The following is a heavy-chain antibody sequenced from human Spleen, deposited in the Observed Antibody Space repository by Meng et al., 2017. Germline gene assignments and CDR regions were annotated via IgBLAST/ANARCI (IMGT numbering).Heavy chain of an antibody. CDR1: GFTFSSYA. Sequence: GGSLRLSCAASGFTFSSYAMSWVRQAPGKGLEWVSAISGSGGSTYYADSVKGRFTISRDNSKNTLYLQMNSLRAEDTALYYCAKDRGSGWSLYYFDYWGQGTLVTVSS. D-gene: IGHD6-19*01. V-gene: IGHV3-23*01. CDR3: AKDRGSGWSLYYFDY. J-gene: IGHJ4*02. CDR2: ISGSGGST.